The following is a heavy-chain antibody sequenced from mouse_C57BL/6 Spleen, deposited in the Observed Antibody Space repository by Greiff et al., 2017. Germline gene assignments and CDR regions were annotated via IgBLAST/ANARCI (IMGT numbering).Heavy chain of an antibody. J-gene: IGHJ3*01. D-gene: IGHD1-1*01. CDR1: GYTFTDYE. CDR3: TTYYGSSVWFAY. Sequence: QVQLKESGAELVRPGASVTLSCKASGYTFTDYEMHWVKQTPVHGLEWIGAIDPETGGTAYNQKFKGKAILTADKSSSTAYMELRSLTSEASAVYYCTTYYGSSVWFAYWGQGTLVTVSA. CDR2: IDPETGGT. V-gene: IGHV1-15*01.